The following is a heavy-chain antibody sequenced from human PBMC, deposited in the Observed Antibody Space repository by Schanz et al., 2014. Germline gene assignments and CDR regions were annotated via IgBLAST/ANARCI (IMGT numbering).Heavy chain of an antibody. CDR3: ARDGNYYGSRNYYKTPYYFDY. J-gene: IGHJ4*02. Sequence: EVQLVESGGGFVQPGGSLGLSCVVSGFTVSSDHMSWVRQAPGKGLEWVSTIYASGATYYADSVKRRFTISRDISKNTLHLQGTSQRAEDTAIYYCARDGNYYGSRNYYKTPYYFDYWGQGTLVTVSS. CDR1: GFTVSSDH. D-gene: IGHD3-10*01. CDR2: IYASGAT. V-gene: IGHV3-66*01.